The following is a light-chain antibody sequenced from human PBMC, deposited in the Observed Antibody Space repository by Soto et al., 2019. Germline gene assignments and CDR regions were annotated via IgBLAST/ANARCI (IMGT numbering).Light chain of an antibody. Sequence: QAVVTQPPSVSAAPGQKVTISCSGSSSSIGNNYVSWYQHLPGTAPRLLIFENNKRRSGIPDRFSGSKSGTSATLTITGLQTGDEADYYCGTWDIRLNINWVFGGGTKLTVL. J-gene: IGLJ3*02. CDR1: SSSIGNNY. V-gene: IGLV1-51*02. CDR2: ENN. CDR3: GTWDIRLNINWV.